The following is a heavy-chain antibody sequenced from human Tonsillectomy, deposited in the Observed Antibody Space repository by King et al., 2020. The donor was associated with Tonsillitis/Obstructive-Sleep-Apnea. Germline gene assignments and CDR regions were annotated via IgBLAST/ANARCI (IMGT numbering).Heavy chain of an antibody. CDR1: GFTFSSYW. V-gene: IGHV3-74*01. Sequence: VQLVESGGGLVQPGGSLRLSCAASGFTFSSYWMHWVRQAPGKGLVWVSRINSDGSSTSYADSVKGRFTISRDNAKNTLYLQMNSLRAEDTAVYYCARENGYDFWSGYYEYYYYYYMDVWGKGTTVTVSS. D-gene: IGHD3-3*01. CDR3: ARENGYDFWSGYYEYYYYYYMDV. CDR2: INSDGSST. J-gene: IGHJ6*03.